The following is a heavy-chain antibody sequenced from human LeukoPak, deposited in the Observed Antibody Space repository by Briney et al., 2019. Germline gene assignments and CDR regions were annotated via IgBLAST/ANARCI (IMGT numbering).Heavy chain of an antibody. CDR2: INHSGST. J-gene: IGHJ5*02. CDR3: ARGFGWLAQGWFDP. Sequence: SETLSLTCAVYGGSFSGYYWSWIRQPPGKGLEWIGEINHSGSTNYNPSLKSRVTISVDTSKNQFSLKLSSVTAADTAVYYCARGFGWLAQGWFDPWGQGTLVTVSS. D-gene: IGHD6-19*01. CDR1: GGSFSGYY. V-gene: IGHV4-34*01.